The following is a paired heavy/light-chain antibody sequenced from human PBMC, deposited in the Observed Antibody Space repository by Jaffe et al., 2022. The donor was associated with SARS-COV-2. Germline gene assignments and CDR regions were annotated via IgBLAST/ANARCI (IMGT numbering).Heavy chain of an antibody. V-gene: IGHV3-23*01. CDR2: VNDDGVGK. J-gene: IGHJ4*02. CDR3: AKFRGGTYRQYHLDS. Sequence: EVHLLESGGGLAQPGGSLRLSCAASGFTFGTYAMSWVRQAPGKGLEWVSSVNDDGVGKFYADSVRGRFTVSRDNSKDTLYLQMSSLRAEDTAVYYCAKFRGGTYRQYHLDSWGQGALVTVSS. CDR1: GFTFGTYA. D-gene: IGHD1-26*01.
Light chain of an antibody. J-gene: IGLJ3*02. V-gene: IGLV3-21*02. CDR1: NIGSKS. CDR2: DDS. Sequence: VLTQPPSVSVAPGQTARITCGGNNIGSKSVHWYQQKPGQAPVLILFDDSDRPSGIPERFSGSNSGNTATLTITWAEAGDEADYYCQVWDNSGDDKWVFGGGTKVTVL. CDR3: QVWDNSGDDKWV.